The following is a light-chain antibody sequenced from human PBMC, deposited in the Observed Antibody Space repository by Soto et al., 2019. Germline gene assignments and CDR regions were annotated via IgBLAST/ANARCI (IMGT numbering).Light chain of an antibody. J-gene: IGLJ3*02. V-gene: IGLV2-11*01. Sequence: QSALTQPRSVSGSPGQSVTISCTGTNSDVGGYNYVSWYQQYPGKAPKLIIYEVYKRPSGVPDRFSGSKSGNTASLTISGLQAEDEADYYCCSFAGAYTLFGGGTKVTVL. CDR2: EVY. CDR1: NSDVGGYNY. CDR3: CSFAGAYTL.